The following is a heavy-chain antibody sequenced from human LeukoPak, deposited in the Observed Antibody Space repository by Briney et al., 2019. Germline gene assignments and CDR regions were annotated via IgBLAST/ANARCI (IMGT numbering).Heavy chain of an antibody. CDR1: GGTFSSYA. Sequence: SVKVSCKASGGTFSSYAISWVRQAPGQGLEWMGRIIPILGIANYAQKFQGRVTITADKSTSTAYMELSSLRSEDTAVYYCATRSPALYYDSSGYYYFDYWGQGTLVTVSS. J-gene: IGHJ4*02. CDR2: IIPILGIA. V-gene: IGHV1-69*04. D-gene: IGHD3-22*01. CDR3: ATRSPALYYDSSGYYYFDY.